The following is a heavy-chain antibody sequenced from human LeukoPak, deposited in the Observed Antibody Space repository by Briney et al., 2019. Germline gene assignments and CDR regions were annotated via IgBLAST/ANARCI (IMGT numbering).Heavy chain of an antibody. J-gene: IGHJ3*02. V-gene: IGHV4-39*01. CDR3: ARQGVTMIVLRAFDI. CDR2: IYYSGSP. D-gene: IGHD3-22*01. Sequence: KPSETLSLTCTVSGGSISSSSYYWGWIRKPPGKGLKWMGSIYYSGSPYYNPSLKSRVTISVDTSKNQFSLKLSSVTAADTAVYYCARQGVTMIVLRAFDIWGQGTMVTVSS. CDR1: GGSISSSSYY.